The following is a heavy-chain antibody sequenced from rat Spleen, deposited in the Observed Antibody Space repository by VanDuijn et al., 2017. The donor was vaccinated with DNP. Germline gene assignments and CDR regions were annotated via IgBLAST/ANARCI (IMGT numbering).Heavy chain of an antibody. Sequence: EVQLVESGGGLLQPGRSLKLSCAASGFTFSSYDMAWVRQAPSKGLEWVASVNTGGGITYYRDSVKGRFIVSRDNDKSTLGLQMDSLRSEDTATYYCKVGARYWGQGVMVTVSS. CDR2: VNTGGGIT. V-gene: IGHV5-25*01. J-gene: IGHJ2*01. D-gene: IGHD5-1*01. CDR1: GFTFSSYD. CDR3: KVGARY.